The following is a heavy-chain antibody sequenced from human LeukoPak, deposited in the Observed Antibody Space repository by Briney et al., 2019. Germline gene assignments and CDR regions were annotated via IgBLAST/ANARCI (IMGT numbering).Heavy chain of an antibody. CDR3: AGEDYFDSSGYASWRFDI. V-gene: IGHV4-59*01. CDR2: IYYSGNT. CDR1: GGSISSYY. Sequence: KPSETLSLTCTVSGGSISSYYWSWLRQPPGKGLEWIGYIYYSGNTIYNPSLKSRVTISVDTSKNQFSLKLTSVTTADTAVYYCAGEDYFDSSGYASWRFDIWGQGTMVTVSS. D-gene: IGHD3-22*01. J-gene: IGHJ3*02.